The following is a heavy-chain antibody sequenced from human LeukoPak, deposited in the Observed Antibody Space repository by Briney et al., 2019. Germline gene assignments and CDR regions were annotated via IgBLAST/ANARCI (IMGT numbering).Heavy chain of an antibody. CDR3: ARDAYDSSGYYYYGFDY. D-gene: IGHD3-22*01. Sequence: GGSLRLSCAASGFTFSSYSMNWVRQAPGKGLEWVSSISSSSYIYYADSVKGRFTISRDNAKNSLYLQMNSLRAEDTAVYYCARDAYDSSGYYYYGFDYWGQGTLVTVSS. V-gene: IGHV3-21*01. CDR2: ISSSSYI. CDR1: GFTFSSYS. J-gene: IGHJ4*02.